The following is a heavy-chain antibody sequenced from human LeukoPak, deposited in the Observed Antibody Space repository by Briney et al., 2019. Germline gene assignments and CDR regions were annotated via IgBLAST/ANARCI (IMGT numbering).Heavy chain of an antibody. CDR3: ARDTMIVVVIPTYDAFDI. D-gene: IGHD3-22*01. CDR2: ISAYNGNT. V-gene: IGHV1-18*01. Sequence: ASVRVSCKASGYTFTSYGISWVRQAPGQGLEWMGWISAYNGNTNYAQKLQGRVTMTTDTSTSTAYMELRSLRSDDTAVYYCARDTMIVVVIPTYDAFDIWGQGTMVTVSS. J-gene: IGHJ3*02. CDR1: GYTFTSYG.